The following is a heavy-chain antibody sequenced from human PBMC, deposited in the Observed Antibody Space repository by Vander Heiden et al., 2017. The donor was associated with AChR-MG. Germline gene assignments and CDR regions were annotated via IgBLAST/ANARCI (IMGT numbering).Heavy chain of an antibody. CDR2: ITPMIDIA. CDR3: AKTVGAPPDYYYVDV. Sequence: QLVQSAAEVKKPGSSVKVSCTASGGTFSNNGVSWVRQAPGQRLEWMGGITPMIDIATYAEAFQGRITITADKSTSTVYMQLSSLRSEDTAVYYCAKTVGAPPDYYYVDVWGNGTSGTVSS. D-gene: IGHD3-10*01. V-gene: IGHV1-69*17. CDR1: GGTFSNNG. J-gene: IGHJ6*03.